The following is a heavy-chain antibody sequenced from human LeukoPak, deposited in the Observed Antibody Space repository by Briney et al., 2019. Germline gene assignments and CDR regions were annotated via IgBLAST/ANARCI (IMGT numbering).Heavy chain of an antibody. J-gene: IGHJ4*02. Sequence: SETLSLTCTVSGGSISSYYWSWIRQPPGKGLEWIGYIYYSGSTNYNPSLKSRVTISVDTSKNQFSLKLSSVTAADTAAYYCARGNYVWGSFSYYFDYWGQGTLVTVSS. V-gene: IGHV4-59*01. CDR2: IYYSGST. D-gene: IGHD3-16*01. CDR1: GGSISSYY. CDR3: ARGNYVWGSFSYYFDY.